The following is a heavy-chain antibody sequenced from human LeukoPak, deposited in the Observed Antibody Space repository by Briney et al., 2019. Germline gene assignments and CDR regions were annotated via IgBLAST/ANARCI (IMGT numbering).Heavy chain of an antibody. Sequence: SESLSLTCTVSGGSISSYYWSWIRQPPGKGLEWIGYIYYSGSTNYNPSLKSRVTISVDTSKNQFSLKLSSVTAADTAVYYCARHPGGVVGASFYYGMDVWGQGTTVTVSS. D-gene: IGHD2-15*01. CDR3: ARHPGGVVGASFYYGMDV. CDR1: GGSISSYY. CDR2: IYYSGST. V-gene: IGHV4-59*08. J-gene: IGHJ6*02.